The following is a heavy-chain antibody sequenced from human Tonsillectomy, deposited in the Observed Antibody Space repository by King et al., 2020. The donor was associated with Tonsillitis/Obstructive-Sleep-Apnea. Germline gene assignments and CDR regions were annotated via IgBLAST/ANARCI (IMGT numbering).Heavy chain of an antibody. V-gene: IGHV3-48*02. D-gene: IGHD2/OR15-2a*01. CDR1: GFTFSTYS. CDR2: IGGSSCTI. Sequence: VQLVESGGGLVQPGGSLRLSCVASGFTFSTYSMNWVRQAPGKGREWVSDIGGSSCTIDFADSVRGRFTISRDNAKNSLYLHMNSLRDEDTAVYYCARDTLYAFDIWGQGTMVTVSS. J-gene: IGHJ3*02. CDR3: ARDTLYAFDI.